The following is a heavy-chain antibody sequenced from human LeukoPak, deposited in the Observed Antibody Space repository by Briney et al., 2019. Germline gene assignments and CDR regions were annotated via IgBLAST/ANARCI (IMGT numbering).Heavy chain of an antibody. V-gene: IGHV1-8*01. Sequence: ASVTVSCKASGYTFTSYDINWVRQAPGQGLEWMGWMNPNSGNTGYAQKFQGRVTMTRNTSISTAYMELSSLRSEDTAVYYCARGLSRSRAFDIWGQGTMVTVSS. CDR2: MNPNSGNT. J-gene: IGHJ3*02. CDR3: ARGLSRSRAFDI. CDR1: GYTFTSYD. D-gene: IGHD2/OR15-2a*01.